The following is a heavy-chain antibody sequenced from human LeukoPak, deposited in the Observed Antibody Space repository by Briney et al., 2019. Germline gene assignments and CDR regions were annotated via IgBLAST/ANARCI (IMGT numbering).Heavy chain of an antibody. J-gene: IGHJ2*01. CDR3: ARENGDSYWYFDL. V-gene: IGHV3-30*04. CDR2: ISYDGSNK. CDR1: GFTFSSYP. Sequence: GGSLRLSCAASGFTFSSYPMHWVRQAPGKGLEWVAVISYDGSNKYYADSVKGRFTISRDNSKNTLYLQMNSLRPEDTAVYFCARENGDSYWYFDLWGRGTLVTVSS. D-gene: IGHD4-17*01.